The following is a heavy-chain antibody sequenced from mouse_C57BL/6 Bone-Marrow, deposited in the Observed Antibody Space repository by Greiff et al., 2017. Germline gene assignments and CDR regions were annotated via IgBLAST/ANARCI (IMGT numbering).Heavy chain of an antibody. CDR1: GYTFTSYW. Sequence: QVQLQQSGAELVKPGASVKLSCKASGYTFTSYWMHWVKQRPGQGLEWIGMIHPNSGSTNYNEKFKSKATLTVDKSSSTAYMQLSSLTSEDSAVYYCASRRCYAMDYWGQGTSVTVSS. J-gene: IGHJ4*01. CDR2: IHPNSGST. V-gene: IGHV1-64*01. CDR3: ASRRCYAMDY.